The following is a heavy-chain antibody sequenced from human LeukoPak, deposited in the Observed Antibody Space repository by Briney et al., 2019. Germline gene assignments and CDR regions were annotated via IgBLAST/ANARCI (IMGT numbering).Heavy chain of an antibody. J-gene: IGHJ5*02. CDR3: AIGSGYCSSTSCYARGSFDP. CDR2: INTNTGNP. CDR1: GYTFTSYA. V-gene: IGHV7-4-1*02. D-gene: IGHD2-2*01. Sequence: ASVKVSCKASGYTFTSYAMSWVRQAPGQGLEWMGWINTNTGNPTYAQGFTGRFVFSLDTSVSTAYLQISSLKAEDTAVYYCAIGSGYCSSTSCYARGSFDPWGQGTLVTVSS.